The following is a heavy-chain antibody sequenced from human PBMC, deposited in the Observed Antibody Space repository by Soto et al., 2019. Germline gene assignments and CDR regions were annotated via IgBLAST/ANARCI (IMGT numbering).Heavy chain of an antibody. J-gene: IGHJ6*03. Sequence: GGSLRLSCAASGFTFSSYAMSWVRQAPGKGLEWVSAISGSGGRTYYADSVKGRFTNSRDNSKNTLNLQMNSLRAEDTAVYYCAKGGYCSSTSCYGYYYYYMDVWGKGTTVTVSS. V-gene: IGHV3-23*01. CDR3: AKGGYCSSTSCYGYYYYYMDV. CDR2: ISGSGGRT. CDR1: GFTFSSYA. D-gene: IGHD2-2*01.